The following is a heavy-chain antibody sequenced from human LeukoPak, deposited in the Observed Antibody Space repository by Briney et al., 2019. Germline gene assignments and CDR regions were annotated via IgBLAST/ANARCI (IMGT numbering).Heavy chain of an antibody. CDR1: GGSISSYY. Sequence: PSETLSLTCAVSGGSISSYYWSWIRQPPGKGLEWIGYIYYSGSTNYNPSLKSRVTISVDTSKNQFSLKLSSVTAADTAVYYCARVSRYGDSIYWGQGTLVTVSS. J-gene: IGHJ4*02. V-gene: IGHV4-59*01. D-gene: IGHD4-17*01. CDR2: IYYSGST. CDR3: ARVSRYGDSIY.